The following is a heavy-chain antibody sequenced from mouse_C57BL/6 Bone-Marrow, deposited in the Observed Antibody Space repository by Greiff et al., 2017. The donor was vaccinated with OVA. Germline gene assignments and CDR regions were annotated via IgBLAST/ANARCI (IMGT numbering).Heavy chain of an antibody. CDR2: IDPETGGT. J-gene: IGHJ3*01. CDR3: TGRRRAWFAY. Sequence: VKLQESGAELVRPGASVTLSCKASGYTFTDYEMHWVKQTPVHGLEWIGAIDPETGGTAYNQKFKGKAILTADKSSSTAYMELRSLTSEDSAVYYCTGRRRAWFAYWGQGTLVTVSA. V-gene: IGHV1-15*01. CDR1: GYTFTDYE.